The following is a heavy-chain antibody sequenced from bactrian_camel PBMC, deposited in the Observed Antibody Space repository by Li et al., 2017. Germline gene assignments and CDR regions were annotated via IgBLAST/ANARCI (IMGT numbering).Heavy chain of an antibody. D-gene: IGHD7*01. CDR1: TYLHSGYC. CDR2: FYFGAGGSS. J-gene: IGHJ4*01. V-gene: IGHV3S40*01. CDR3: AQYGGTMYDDCDLVSPGISH. Sequence: DVQLVESGGGSVQTGASLTLSCAPTTYLHSGYCMGWFRQTPGKQRERVASFYFGAGGSSRYTDSVKGRFTISQDNAKQTAYLQMDSLRLEDTAMYYCAQYGGTMYDDCDLVSPGISHWGQGTQVTVS.